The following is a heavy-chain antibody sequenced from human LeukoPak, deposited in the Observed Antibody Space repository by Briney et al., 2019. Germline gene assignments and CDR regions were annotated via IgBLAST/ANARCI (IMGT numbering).Heavy chain of an antibody. J-gene: IGHJ4*02. CDR1: GYSFTSYW. D-gene: IGHD2-2*01. V-gene: IGHV5-51*01. CDR2: IYPGDSDT. CDR3: ARQRYCSSTSCYEGHFDY. Sequence: GEALQSCCKGAGYSFTSYWIGWGRQMAGKGVEWRGIIYPGDSDTRYSPSFQGQVTISADKSISTAYLQWSSLKASDTAMYYCARQRYCSSTSCYEGHFDYWGQGTLVTVSS.